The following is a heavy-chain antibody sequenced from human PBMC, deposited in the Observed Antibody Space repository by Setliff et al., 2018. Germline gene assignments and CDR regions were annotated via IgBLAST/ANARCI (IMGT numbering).Heavy chain of an antibody. V-gene: IGHV3-15*01. D-gene: IGHD3-22*01. J-gene: IGHJ4*02. CDR2: IKGQTDGGTT. CDR1: ELIFSHTW. Sequence: GGSLRLSCAAPELIFSHTWMNWVRQAPGKGLEWVGRIKGQTDGGTTDYAAPVKGRFSISRDDSKTTAYLQMNSLKTEDTAMYYCTSGPRVVADIYLYYFDSWGQGTLVTVSS. CDR3: TSGPRVVADIYLYYFDS.